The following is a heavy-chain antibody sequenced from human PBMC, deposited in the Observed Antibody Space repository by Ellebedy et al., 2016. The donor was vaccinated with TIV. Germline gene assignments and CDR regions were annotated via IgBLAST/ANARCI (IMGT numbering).Heavy chain of an antibody. CDR2: INPNNGVT. V-gene: IGHV1-2*02. Sequence: ASVKVSCKASGFIFTGYYMHWVRQAPGQGLEWMGWINPNNGVTNYAQKFQDRVTMTRDTSINTANMELSRLRSDDSAVYYCARGNYGVHFDYWGQGTLVPVSS. D-gene: IGHD4-17*01. CDR3: ARGNYGVHFDY. J-gene: IGHJ4*02. CDR1: GFIFTGYY.